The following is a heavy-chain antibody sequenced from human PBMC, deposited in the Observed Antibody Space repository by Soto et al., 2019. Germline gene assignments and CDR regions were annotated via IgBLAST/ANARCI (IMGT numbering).Heavy chain of an antibody. CDR2: IYYSGST. D-gene: IGHD6-19*01. V-gene: IGHV4-39*01. Sequence: QLQLQESGPGLVKPSETLSLTCTVSGGSISSSSYYWGWIRQPPGKGLEWIGSIYYSGSTYYNPSLKSRVTISVDTSKNKFSLKLSSVTAADTAVYYCARWPARRSSGGLYYFDYWGQGTLVTVSS. CDR1: GGSISSSSYY. CDR3: ARWPARRSSGGLYYFDY. J-gene: IGHJ4*02.